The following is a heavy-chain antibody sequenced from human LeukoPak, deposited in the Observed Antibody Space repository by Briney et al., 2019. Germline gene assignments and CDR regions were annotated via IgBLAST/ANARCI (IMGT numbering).Heavy chain of an antibody. Sequence: PSETLSLTCTVSGGSISSYYWSWIRQPPGKGLEWIGYIYYSGSTNYNPSLKSRVTISVDTSKNQFSLKLSSVTAADTAVYYCARGAQGDFWSGYYFGGWFDPWGQGTLVTVSS. D-gene: IGHD3-3*01. CDR1: GGSISSYY. V-gene: IGHV4-59*01. CDR3: ARGAQGDFWSGYYFGGWFDP. J-gene: IGHJ5*02. CDR2: IYYSGST.